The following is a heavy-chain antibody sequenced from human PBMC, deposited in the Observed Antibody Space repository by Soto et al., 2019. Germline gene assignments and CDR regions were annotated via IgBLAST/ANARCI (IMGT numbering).Heavy chain of an antibody. D-gene: IGHD3-22*01. CDR2: IIPIFGTA. V-gene: IGHV1-69*13. CDR1: GGTFISYA. J-gene: IGHJ3*02. CDR3: ARDYQYYYDSSGPYDAFDI. Sequence: SVKVSCKASGGTFISYAISLVRQAPGQGLEWMGGIIPIFGTANYAQKFQGRVTITADESTSTAYMELSSLRSEDTAVYYCARDYQYYYDSSGPYDAFDIWGQGTMVTVS.